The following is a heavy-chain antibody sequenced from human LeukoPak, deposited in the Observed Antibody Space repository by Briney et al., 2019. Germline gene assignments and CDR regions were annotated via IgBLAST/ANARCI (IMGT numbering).Heavy chain of an antibody. CDR2: ISGSGGDT. V-gene: IGHV3-23*01. CDR3: ATVFDY. CDR1: GFTFRSYA. Sequence: GGSLRLSCAASGFTFRSYAIYWVRQAPGKGLEWVSGISGSGGDTYFADSVKGRFTISRDTAKGTVYLQMNSLRAEDTAVYYCATVFDYWGQGTLVTVSS. D-gene: IGHD1-1*01. J-gene: IGHJ4*02.